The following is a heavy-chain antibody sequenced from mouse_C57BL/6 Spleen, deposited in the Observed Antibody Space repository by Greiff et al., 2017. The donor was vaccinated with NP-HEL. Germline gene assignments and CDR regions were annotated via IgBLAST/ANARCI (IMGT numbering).Heavy chain of an antibody. Sequence: VQLQQSGPELVKPGASVKISCKASGYAFSSSWMNWVKQRPGKGLEWIGRIYPGDGDTNYNGKFKGKATLTADKSSSTAYMQLSSLTSEDSAVYFCARAGDYYGSSYVGFAYWGQGTLVTVSA. V-gene: IGHV1-82*01. CDR1: GYAFSSSW. D-gene: IGHD1-1*01. CDR2: IYPGDGDT. J-gene: IGHJ3*01. CDR3: ARAGDYYGSSYVGFAY.